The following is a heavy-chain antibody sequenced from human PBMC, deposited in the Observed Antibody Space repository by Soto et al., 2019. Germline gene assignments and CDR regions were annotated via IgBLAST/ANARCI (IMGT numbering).Heavy chain of an antibody. CDR1: GFPFSSYG. J-gene: IGHJ3*02. V-gene: IGHV3-30*03. CDR3: ALDGLQQLVPSAFDI. D-gene: IGHD6-13*01. Sequence: PGGSLRLSCASAGFPFSSYGMHWVRQAPGKGLEWVAVISYDGSNKYYADSVKGRFTISRDNSKNTLYLQMNSLRAEDTAVYYCALDGLQQLVPSAFDIWGQGTMVTVSS. CDR2: ISYDGSNK.